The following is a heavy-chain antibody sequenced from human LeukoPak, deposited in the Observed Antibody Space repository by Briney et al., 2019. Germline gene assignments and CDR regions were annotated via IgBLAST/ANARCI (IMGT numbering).Heavy chain of an antibody. CDR3: ARDQPRRGPGNHDY. Sequence: ASVKVSCKVSGYTLTELSMHWVRQAPGKGLEWMGGFDAEDGETIYAQKFQGRVTMLRDTATSTVYMELRSLTTDDTAVYYCARDQPRRGPGNHDYWGQGTLVTVSS. V-gene: IGHV1-24*01. J-gene: IGHJ4*02. CDR1: GYTLTELS. CDR2: FDAEDGET. D-gene: IGHD1-26*01.